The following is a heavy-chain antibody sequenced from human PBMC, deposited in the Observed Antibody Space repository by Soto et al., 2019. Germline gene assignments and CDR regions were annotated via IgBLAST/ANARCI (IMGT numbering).Heavy chain of an antibody. CDR3: ARDGNWGRHYYYGMDV. CDR2: IYYSGST. D-gene: IGHD3-16*01. V-gene: IGHV4-30-4*01. Sequence: PSETLSLTCTVSGGSISSGDYYWSWIRQLPGKGLEWIGYIYYSGSTYYNPSLKSRVTIPVDTSKNQFSLKLSSVTAADTAVYYCARDGNWGRHYYYGMDVWGQGTTVTLSS. J-gene: IGHJ6*02. CDR1: GGSISSGDYY.